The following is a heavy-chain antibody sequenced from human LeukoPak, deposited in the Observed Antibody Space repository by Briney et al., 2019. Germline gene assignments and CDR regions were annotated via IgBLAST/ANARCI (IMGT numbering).Heavy chain of an antibody. CDR1: DGSISSYY. Sequence: PSETLSLTCTVSDGSISSYYWSWTRQLAGKGLEWIGRIFSTGSTNYNPSLKTRVTMSVDTSKNQFSLKLSSVTAADTAVYYCARVSTGGRYDYWGQGTLVTVSS. V-gene: IGHV4-4*07. CDR3: ARVSTGGRYDY. J-gene: IGHJ4*02. D-gene: IGHD1-14*01. CDR2: IFSTGST.